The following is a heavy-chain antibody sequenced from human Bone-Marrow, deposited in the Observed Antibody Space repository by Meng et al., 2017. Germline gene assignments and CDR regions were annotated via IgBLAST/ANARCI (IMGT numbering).Heavy chain of an antibody. D-gene: IGHD6-19*01. CDR2: INPSGGST. CDR3: ARVQSSGWSPGY. Sequence: QVQLVESEAEVTKPGSSVKVSCKPSGYTFTAYWLHWVRQAPGQGLEWMGIINPSGGSTSYAQKFQGRVTMTRDTSTSTVYMELSSLRSEDTAVYYCARVQSSGWSPGYWGQGTLVTASS. J-gene: IGHJ4*02. CDR1: GYTFTAYW. V-gene: IGHV1-46*01.